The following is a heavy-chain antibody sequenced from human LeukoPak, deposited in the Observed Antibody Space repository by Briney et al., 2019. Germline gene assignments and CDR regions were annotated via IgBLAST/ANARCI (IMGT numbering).Heavy chain of an antibody. CDR3: AKALDGYNGMDV. D-gene: IGHD3-16*02. J-gene: IGHJ6*02. CDR2: ISGSGRST. V-gene: IGHV3-23*01. CDR1: GFTFSSYA. Sequence: GGSLRLSCAASGFTFSSYAMSWVRQAPGKGLAWVSGISGSGRSTYSADSVKGRFTISRDNSKNMLYLQMNSLRAEDTALYYCAKALDGYNGMDVWGQGTTVIVSS.